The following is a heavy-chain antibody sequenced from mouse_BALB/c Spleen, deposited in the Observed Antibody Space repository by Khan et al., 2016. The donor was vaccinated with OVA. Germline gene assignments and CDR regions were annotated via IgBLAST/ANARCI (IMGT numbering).Heavy chain of an antibody. D-gene: IGHD1-2*01. CDR3: ASSLRLCAMDY. CDR2: FDPANGKT. J-gene: IGHJ4*01. CDR1: GFNIKDTY. V-gene: IGHV14-3*02. Sequence: VQLQQSGAELVKPGASVKLSCTVSGFNIKDTYIQWVKQRPEQGLEWIGRFDPANGKTIYDPKFQGKATITADTSYNKAYLHLNSLTSEDTVVYYCASSLRLCAMDYWGQGTSVTVSS.